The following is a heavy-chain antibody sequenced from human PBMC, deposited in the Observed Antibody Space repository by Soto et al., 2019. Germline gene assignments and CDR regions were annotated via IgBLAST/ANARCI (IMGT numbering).Heavy chain of an antibody. CDR1: GGAFGIYA. Sequence: SVKVSCKASGGAFGIYAISWVRQGPGKGLEWMGGIIPIFGTANYAQKFQGRVTITADESTSTAYMELSSLRSEDTAVYYCARDPRGDFGNYYYGMDVWGQGTTVTVSS. V-gene: IGHV1-69*13. D-gene: IGHD3-16*01. CDR3: ARDPRGDFGNYYYGMDV. J-gene: IGHJ6*02. CDR2: IIPIFGTA.